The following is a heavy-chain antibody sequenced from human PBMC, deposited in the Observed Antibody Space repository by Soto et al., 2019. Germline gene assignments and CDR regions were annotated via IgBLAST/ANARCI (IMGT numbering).Heavy chain of an antibody. CDR1: GYSFTSYW. V-gene: IGHV5-10-1*01. CDR2: IDPSDSYT. D-gene: IGHD3-22*01. Sequence: GESLKISCKGSGYSFTSYWISWVRQMPGKGLEWMGRIDPSDSYTNYSPSYQGHVTTSADKSISTAYLQWSSLKASDTAMYYCARPNYYDSSGIGPRAFDIWGQGTMVTVSS. CDR3: ARPNYYDSSGIGPRAFDI. J-gene: IGHJ3*02.